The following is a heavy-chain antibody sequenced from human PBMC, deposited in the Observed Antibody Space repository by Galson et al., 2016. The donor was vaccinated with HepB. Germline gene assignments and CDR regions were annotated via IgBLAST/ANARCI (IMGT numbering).Heavy chain of an antibody. D-gene: IGHD2-2*01. J-gene: IGHJ4*02. V-gene: IGHV3-30*18. CDR2: ISSDGSHE. Sequence: SLRLSCAASGFTFTDFPMHWVRQAPGKGLEGVALISSDGSHENYVDYVKGRFTISRDTSKNTLYLQMTSLRPEDTAVYYCAKLAGYCTSPSCYVYYGSGSAEFDSWGQGTLVTVSS. CDR1: GFTFTDFP. CDR3: AKLAGYCTSPSCYVYYGSGSAEFDS.